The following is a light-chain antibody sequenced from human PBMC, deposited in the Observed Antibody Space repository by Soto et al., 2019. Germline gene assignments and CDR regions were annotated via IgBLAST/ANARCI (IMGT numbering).Light chain of an antibody. J-gene: IGKJ4*01. CDR1: QTVSSK. V-gene: IGKV3-15*01. Sequence: EIVMTQSPATLSVSIGERATLSCRSSQTVSSKLAWYQQKPGQAPRLLIYGASTRATGIPARFTGSGSVTEFTLTISSLQSEDFGIYYCQQDNDWPPQLTFGGGTKVEIK. CDR2: GAS. CDR3: QQDNDWPPQLT.